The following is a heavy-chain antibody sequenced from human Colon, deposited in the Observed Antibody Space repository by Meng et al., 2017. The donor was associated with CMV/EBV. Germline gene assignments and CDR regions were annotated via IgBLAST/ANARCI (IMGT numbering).Heavy chain of an antibody. Sequence: GSLKISCAASGFTFSSYSMNWVRQAPGKGLEWVSSISSSSSYIYYADSVKGRFTISRDNAKNSLYLQMNSLRAEDTAVYYCAGKGWFNYYYYGMDVWGQGTTVTVSS. V-gene: IGHV3-21*01. D-gene: IGHD3-10*01. J-gene: IGHJ6*02. CDR2: ISSSSSYI. CDR1: GFTFSSYS. CDR3: AGKGWFNYYYYGMDV.